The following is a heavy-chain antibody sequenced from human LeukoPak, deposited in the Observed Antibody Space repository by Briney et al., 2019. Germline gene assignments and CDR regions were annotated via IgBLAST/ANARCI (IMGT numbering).Heavy chain of an antibody. CDR1: GFTFSGSA. D-gene: IGHD3-10*01. V-gene: IGHV3-73*01. J-gene: IGHJ4*02. CDR3: TKHLNSGSDYYFDY. CDR2: IRSKANSYAT. Sequence: GGSLKLSCAASGFTFSGSAMHWVRQASGKGLEWVGRIRSKANSYATAYAASVKGRFTISRDDSKNTAYLEMNSLKTEDTAVYYCTKHLNSGSDYYFDYWGQGTLVTVSS.